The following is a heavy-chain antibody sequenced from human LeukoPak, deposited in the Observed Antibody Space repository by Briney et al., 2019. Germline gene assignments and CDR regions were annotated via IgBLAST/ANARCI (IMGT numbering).Heavy chain of an antibody. Sequence: SETLSLTCAVSGGSISSGGYSWSWIRQPPGKGLEWIGYIYHSGSTYYNPSLKSRVTISVDRSKNQFSLKLSSVTAADTAVYYCARQGYCSGGSCAYYGMDVWGQGTTVTVSS. D-gene: IGHD2-15*01. CDR1: GGSISSGGYS. V-gene: IGHV4-30-2*01. CDR3: ARQGYCSGGSCAYYGMDV. J-gene: IGHJ6*02. CDR2: IYHSGST.